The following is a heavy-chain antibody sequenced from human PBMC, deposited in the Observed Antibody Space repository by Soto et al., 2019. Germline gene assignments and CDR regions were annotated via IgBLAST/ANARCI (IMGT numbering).Heavy chain of an antibody. Sequence: VGSLRLSCVASGFDLTSSRMNWVRQAPGKGLEWVSALYDLDGSFYAASVKGRFTTSSDSSKTTVYLQMNDLRPDDTAVYYCATWHEREHAYDVWGQGTTVTVSS. CDR1: GFDLTSSR. J-gene: IGHJ3*01. CDR2: LYDLDGS. CDR3: ATWHEREHAYDV. V-gene: IGHV3-53*01. D-gene: IGHD1-1*01.